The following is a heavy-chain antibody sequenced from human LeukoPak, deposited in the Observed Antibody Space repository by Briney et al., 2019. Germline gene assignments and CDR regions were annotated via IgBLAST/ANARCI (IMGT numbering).Heavy chain of an antibody. J-gene: IGHJ2*01. D-gene: IGHD3-9*01. CDR3: ARDHTFYDILTGYNYWYFDL. CDR2: IYYSGST. V-gene: IGHV4-59*12. CDR1: GGSISSYY. Sequence: SETLSLTCTVSGGSISSYYWSWIRQPPGKGLEWIGYIYYSGSTNYNPSLKSRVTISVDTSKNQFSLKLSSVTAADTAVYYCARDHTFYDILTGYNYWYFDLWGRGTLVTVSS.